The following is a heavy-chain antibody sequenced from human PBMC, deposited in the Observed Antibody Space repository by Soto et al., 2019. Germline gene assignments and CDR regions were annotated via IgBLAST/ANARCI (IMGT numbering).Heavy chain of an antibody. V-gene: IGHV1-24*01. Sequence: ASVKVSCKVSGYTLTELSMHWVRQAPGKGLEWMGGFDPEDGETIYARKFQGRVTMTEDTSTDTAYMELSSLRSEDTAVYYCAGVGESLLYYSYVMDVWAKGPRSPSP. J-gene: IGHJ6*02. D-gene: IGHD3-10*01. CDR3: AGVGESLLYYSYVMDV. CDR2: FDPEDGET. CDR1: GYTLTELS.